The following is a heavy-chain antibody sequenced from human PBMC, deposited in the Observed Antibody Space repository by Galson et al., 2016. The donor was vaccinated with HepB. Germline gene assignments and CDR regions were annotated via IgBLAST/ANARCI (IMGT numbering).Heavy chain of an antibody. D-gene: IGHD2-2*01. J-gene: IGHJ4*02. CDR2: ISWNSDYI. V-gene: IGHV3-9*01. Sequence: SLRLSCAVSGFTFENYAMHWVRQAPGKGLEWVSGISWNSDYIGYAESVKGRFTISRDNAKNSLYLQMNSLRPADTAFYYCAREGRTGTSSYMGYWGQGTLVTVSS. CDR1: GFTFENYA. CDR3: AREGRTGTSSYMGY.